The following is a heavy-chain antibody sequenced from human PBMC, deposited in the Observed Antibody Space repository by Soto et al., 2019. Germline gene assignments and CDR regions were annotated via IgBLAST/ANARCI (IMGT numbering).Heavy chain of an antibody. CDR2: ISGSGLT. CDR1: GFTFSSYA. D-gene: IGHD6-19*01. Sequence: EVQLLESGGDLVQPGGSLRLSCAASGFTFSSYAMSWVRQAPGKGLEWLSAISGSGLTYYADSVKGRLTISRDNSKNTLYLQMISLRADDTAVYYCAKGPYNSAWLGNFQHWGQGTLVTVSS. CDR3: AKGPYNSAWLGNFQH. J-gene: IGHJ1*01. V-gene: IGHV3-23*01.